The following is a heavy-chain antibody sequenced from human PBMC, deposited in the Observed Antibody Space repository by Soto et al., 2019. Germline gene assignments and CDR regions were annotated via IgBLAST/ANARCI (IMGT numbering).Heavy chain of an antibody. D-gene: IGHD3-3*01. CDR3: AKGEHYDFWSGYYYVDY. Sequence: GGSLRLSCAASGFTFSSYAMSWVRQAPGKGLEWVSAISGSGGSTYYADSVKGRFTISRDNSKNTLYLQMNSLRAEDTAVYYCAKGEHYDFWSGYYYVDYWGQGTLVTVSS. V-gene: IGHV3-23*01. CDR1: GFTFSSYA. J-gene: IGHJ4*02. CDR2: ISGSGGST.